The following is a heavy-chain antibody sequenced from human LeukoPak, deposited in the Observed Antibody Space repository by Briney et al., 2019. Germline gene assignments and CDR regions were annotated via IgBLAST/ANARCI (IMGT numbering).Heavy chain of an antibody. CDR3: ARLGTSEIVGATTDYFDY. Sequence: GESLKISCKGSGYSFTSYWLGWVRQMAGKGLEWMGIIYPGDSDTRYSPSLQGQVTISADKSNSTAYLQWSSLTASDTAMYYCARLGTSEIVGATTDYFDYWGQGTLVTVSS. V-gene: IGHV5-51*01. D-gene: IGHD1-26*01. CDR1: GYSFTSYW. CDR2: IYPGDSDT. J-gene: IGHJ4*02.